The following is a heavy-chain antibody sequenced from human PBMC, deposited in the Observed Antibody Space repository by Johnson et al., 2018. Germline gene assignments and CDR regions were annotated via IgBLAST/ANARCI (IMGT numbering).Heavy chain of an antibody. Sequence: QVQLQESGPGLVKPSETLSLTCTVSGDSISSYYWSWIRQPPGKGLEWIGYIYYSGSTSYNPSLTSRVTISVHTSKNPLSLKLSSVTAADTAVYYCAGDGGLPARLSDYYYYLDVWGKGTTVTVSS. CDR3: AGDGGLPARLSDYYYYLDV. D-gene: IGHD2-2*01. CDR1: GDSISSYY. CDR2: IYYSGST. V-gene: IGHV4-59*01. J-gene: IGHJ6*03.